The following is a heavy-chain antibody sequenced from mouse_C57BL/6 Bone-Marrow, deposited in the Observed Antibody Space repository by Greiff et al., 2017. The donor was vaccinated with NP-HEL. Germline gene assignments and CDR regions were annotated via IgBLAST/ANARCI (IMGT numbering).Heavy chain of an antibody. CDR2: IDPENGDT. CDR3: TTRDYSNYGAY. CDR1: GFNIKDDY. D-gene: IGHD2-5*01. Sequence: VQLKQSGAELVRPGASVKLSCTASGFNIKDDYMHWVKQRPEQGLEWIGWIDPENGDTEYASKFQGKATITADTSSNTAYLQLSSLTSEDTAVYYCTTRDYSNYGAYWGQGTLVTVSA. V-gene: IGHV14-4*01. J-gene: IGHJ3*01.